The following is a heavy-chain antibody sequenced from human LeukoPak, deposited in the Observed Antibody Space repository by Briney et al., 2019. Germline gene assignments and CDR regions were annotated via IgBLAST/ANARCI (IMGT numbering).Heavy chain of an antibody. V-gene: IGHV3-11*06. J-gene: IGHJ3*02. D-gene: IGHD7-27*01. Sequence: PGGSLRLSCAASGFTFSDYYMSWIRQAPGKGLEWVSYISSSSSYTNYADSVKGRFTISRDDAKNSLYLQMNSLRAEDTAVYYCARHWGGIRAFDIWGQGTMVTVSS. CDR1: GFTFSDYY. CDR3: ARHWGGIRAFDI. CDR2: ISSSSSYT.